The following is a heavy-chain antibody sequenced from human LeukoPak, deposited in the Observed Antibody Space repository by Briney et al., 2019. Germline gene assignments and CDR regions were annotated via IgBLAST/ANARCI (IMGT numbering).Heavy chain of an antibody. J-gene: IGHJ4*02. D-gene: IGHD6-19*01. V-gene: IGHV3-48*02. CDR3: ARDLGSGWYVEVFDY. CDR1: GFTFSSYS. CDR2: ISSSSSTI. Sequence: GSLRLSCAASGFTFSSYSMNWVRQAPGKGLEWVSYISSSSSTIYYADSVKGRFTISRDNAKNSLYLQMNSLRDEDTAVYYCARDLGSGWYVEVFDYWGQGTLVTVSS.